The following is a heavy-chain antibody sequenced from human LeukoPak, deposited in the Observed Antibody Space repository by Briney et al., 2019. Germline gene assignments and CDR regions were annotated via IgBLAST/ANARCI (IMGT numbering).Heavy chain of an antibody. J-gene: IGHJ6*03. V-gene: IGHV3-7*01. CDR1: GFTFSSYW. CDR2: IKQDGSEK. Sequence: PGGSLRLSCAASGFTFSSYWMSWVRQAPGKGLKWVANIKQDGSEKYYVDSVKGRFTISRDNAKNSLYLQMNSLRAEDTAVYYCARGGYCSGGSRRNYYMDVWGKGTTVTVSS. D-gene: IGHD2-15*01. CDR3: ARGGYCSGGSRRNYYMDV.